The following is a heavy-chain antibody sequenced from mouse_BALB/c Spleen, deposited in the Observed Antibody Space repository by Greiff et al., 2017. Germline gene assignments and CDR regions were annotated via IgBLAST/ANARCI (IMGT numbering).Heavy chain of an antibody. CDR3: NERLLRT. V-gene: IGHV14-4*02. J-gene: IGHJ3*01. D-gene: IGHD2-3*01. CDR2: IDPENGDT. CDR1: GFNINDYY. Sequence: VQLQQSGAELVRSGASVKLSCKASGFNINDYYMHWVKQRPEQGLEWIGWIDPENGDTEYAPKFQGKATMTADTSSNTAYLQLSSLTSEDTAVYYCNERLLRTWGQGTLVTVSA.